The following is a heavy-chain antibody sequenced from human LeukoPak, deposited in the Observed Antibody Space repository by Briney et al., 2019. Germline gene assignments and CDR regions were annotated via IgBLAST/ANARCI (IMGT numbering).Heavy chain of an antibody. V-gene: IGHV4-30-2*01. CDR3: ARGHCGGDCYSDY. Sequence: PSQTLSLTCTVSGGSISSGGYYWSWIRQPPGKGLEWIGEINHSGSTNYNPSLKSRVTISVDTSKNQFSLKLSSVTAADTAVYYCARGHCGGDCYSDYWGQGTLVTVSS. D-gene: IGHD2-21*02. J-gene: IGHJ4*02. CDR2: INHSGST. CDR1: GGSISSGGYY.